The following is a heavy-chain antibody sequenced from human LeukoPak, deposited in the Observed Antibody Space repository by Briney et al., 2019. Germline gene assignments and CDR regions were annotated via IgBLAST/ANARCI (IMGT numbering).Heavy chain of an antibody. CDR1: GFXFTTYW. J-gene: IGHJ4*02. D-gene: IGHD3-16*01. CDR2: VKQDGSEK. V-gene: IGHV3-7*04. CDR3: ARGGNKYFDK. Sequence: GGSLRLSCAASGFXFTTYWISWVRQAPGKGLEWVARVKQDGSEKDYVDSVKGRLTISRDNAKNSLFLQMNSLRAEDTAVYYCARGGNKYFDKWGQGTLVTVSS.